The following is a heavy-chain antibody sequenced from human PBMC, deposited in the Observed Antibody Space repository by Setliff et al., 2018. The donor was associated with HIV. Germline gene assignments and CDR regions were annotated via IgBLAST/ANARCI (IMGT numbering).Heavy chain of an antibody. J-gene: IGHJ3*02. CDR1: GHSISGYY. CDR3: ARDRIEFVAEDPHDVFDI. Sequence: SETLSLTCPVSGHSISGYYWSWIRQPAGRGLEWSGRIHTSGNTNYNPSLRGRVTMSVDMSKNQSSLKLTSVSAADTAVYYCARDRIEFVAEDPHDVFDIWGRGTLVTVSS. V-gene: IGHV4-4*07. D-gene: IGHD5-12*01. CDR2: IHTSGNT.